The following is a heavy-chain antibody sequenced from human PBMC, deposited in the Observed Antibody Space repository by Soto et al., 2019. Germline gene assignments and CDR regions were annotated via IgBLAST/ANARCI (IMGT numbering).Heavy chain of an antibody. CDR3: ARDPQLYYHILTGYNYGMDV. D-gene: IGHD3-9*01. CDR1: GYTFTSYA. V-gene: IGHV1-3*01. J-gene: IGHJ6*02. CDR2: INAGNGNT. Sequence: QVQLVQSGAEVKKPGASVKVSCKASGYTFTSYAMHWVRQAPGQRLEWMGWINAGNGNTKYSQKFQGRVTITRDTSASTAYMELSSLRSEDTAVYYCARDPQLYYHILTGYNYGMDVWGQGTTVTVSS.